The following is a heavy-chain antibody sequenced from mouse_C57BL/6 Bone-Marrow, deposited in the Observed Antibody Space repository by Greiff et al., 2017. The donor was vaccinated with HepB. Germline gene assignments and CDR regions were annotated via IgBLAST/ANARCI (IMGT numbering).Heavy chain of an antibody. D-gene: IGHD2-10*01. V-gene: IGHV14-4*01. J-gene: IGHJ2*01. CDR2: IDPENGDT. CDR1: GFNIKDDY. Sequence: EVQVVESGAELVRPGASVKLSCTASGFNIKDDYMHWVKQRPEQGLEWIGWIDPENGDTEYASKFQGKATITADTSSNTAYLQLSSLTSEDTAVYYCGGYPTRGYYFDYWGQGTTLTVSS. CDR3: GGYPTRGYYFDY.